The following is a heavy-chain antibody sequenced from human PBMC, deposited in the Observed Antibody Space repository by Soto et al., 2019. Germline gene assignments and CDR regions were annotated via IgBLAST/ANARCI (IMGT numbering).Heavy chain of an antibody. CDR2: ISAYNGDT. J-gene: IGHJ2*01. Sequence: QVQLVQSGAEVKEPGASVKVSCKASGYTFRTYGLSWVRQAPGRGLEWMGWISAYNGDTNYAQKFQDRVTLTTDTTASTAYMELRSLRSDDTALYYCARTQLERRHQHWYFDLWGRGTLVTVSS. CDR3: ARTQLERRHQHWYFDL. CDR1: GYTFRTYG. V-gene: IGHV1-18*01. D-gene: IGHD1-1*01.